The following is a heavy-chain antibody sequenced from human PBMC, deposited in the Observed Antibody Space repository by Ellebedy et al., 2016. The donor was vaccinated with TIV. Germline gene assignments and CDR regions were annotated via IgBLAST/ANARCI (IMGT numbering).Heavy chain of an antibody. Sequence: SETLSLTXTVSGGSISSYYWSWIRQPPGKGLEWIGEINHSGSTNYNPSLKSRVTISVDTSKNQFSLKLSSVTAADTAVYYCAREPRGWMMISFDIWGQGTMVTVSS. CDR1: GGSISSYY. V-gene: IGHV4-34*01. D-gene: IGHD3-22*01. CDR2: INHSGST. CDR3: AREPRGWMMISFDI. J-gene: IGHJ3*02.